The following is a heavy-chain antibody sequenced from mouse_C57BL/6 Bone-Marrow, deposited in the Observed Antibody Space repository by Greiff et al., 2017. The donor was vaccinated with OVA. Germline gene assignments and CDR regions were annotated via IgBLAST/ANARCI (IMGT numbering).Heavy chain of an antibody. CDR2: ISDGGSYT. D-gene: IGHD4-1*01. Sequence: EVKLMESGGGLVKPGGSLKLSCAASGFTFSSYAMSWVRQTPEKRLEWVATISDGGSYTYNSDNVKGGFTISRDNAKNNLYLQMSHLKSEDTAMYYCASNWVAMDYWGQGTSVTVSS. V-gene: IGHV5-4*03. CDR1: GFTFSSYA. CDR3: ASNWVAMDY. J-gene: IGHJ4*01.